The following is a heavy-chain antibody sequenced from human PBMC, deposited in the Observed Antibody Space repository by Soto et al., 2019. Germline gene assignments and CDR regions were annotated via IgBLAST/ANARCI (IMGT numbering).Heavy chain of an antibody. CDR1: GGTFSSSA. Sequence: QVQLVQSGAEMKEPGSSVKVSCKTSGGTFSSSAISWLRQAPGQGLEWRGGIIPLFRTPDYAQKFQGRVTIAADESTSTAYMELSSLRSEDTAVYYCARDNDRLQLGGNYYYIPDVWGQGTTITVSS. D-gene: IGHD4-4*01. J-gene: IGHJ6*02. CDR2: IIPLFRTP. CDR3: ARDNDRLQLGGNYYYIPDV. V-gene: IGHV1-69*12.